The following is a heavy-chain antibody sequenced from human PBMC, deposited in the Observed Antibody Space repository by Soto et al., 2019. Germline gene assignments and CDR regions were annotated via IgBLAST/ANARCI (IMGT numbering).Heavy chain of an antibody. D-gene: IGHD6-13*01. CDR3: ARDFRYRSSSYVGAWFDS. Sequence: SETLSLTCTVSGGSISSGDSYWRWLRLSPGKGLEWIAYIFYNGNAYYNPSLRSRATISVDTSRNQFSLDLSSVAAADTAVYYCARDFRYRSSSYVGAWFDSCGQGNLV. CDR1: GGSISSGDSY. V-gene: IGHV4-30-4*01. J-gene: IGHJ5*01. CDR2: IFYNGNA.